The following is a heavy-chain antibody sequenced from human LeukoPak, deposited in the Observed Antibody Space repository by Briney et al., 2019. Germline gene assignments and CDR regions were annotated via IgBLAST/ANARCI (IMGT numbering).Heavy chain of an antibody. D-gene: IGHD3-10*02. V-gene: IGHV3-48*03. Sequence: PGGSLRLSCVASGFSFSNYEMNWVRQAPGKGLEWVSYISSSGSTIYYADSVKGRFTISRDNAKNSLYLQMNSLRAEDTAVYYCAELGITMIGGVWGKGTTVTISS. CDR2: ISSSGSTI. CDR1: GFSFSNYE. CDR3: AELGITMIGGV. J-gene: IGHJ6*04.